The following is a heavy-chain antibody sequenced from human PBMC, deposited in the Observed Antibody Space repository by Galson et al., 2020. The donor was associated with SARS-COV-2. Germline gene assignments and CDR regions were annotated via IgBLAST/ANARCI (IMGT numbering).Heavy chain of an antibody. CDR1: GFTFSSYA. V-gene: IGHV3-23*01. CDR3: AKDVGRSNYYDSSGYTTGDAFDI. D-gene: IGHD3-22*01. J-gene: IGHJ3*02. Sequence: GGSLRLSCAASGFTFSSYAMSWVRHAPGKGLEWVSAISGSGGSTYYADSMKGRFTISRDNSKNTLYLQMNSLRAEDTAVYYCAKDVGRSNYYDSSGYTTGDAFDIWGQGTMVTVSS. CDR2: ISGSGGST.